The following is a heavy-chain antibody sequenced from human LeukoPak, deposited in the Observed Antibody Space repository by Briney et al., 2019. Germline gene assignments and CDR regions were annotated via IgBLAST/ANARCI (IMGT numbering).Heavy chain of an antibody. CDR1: GFTFSSYV. Sequence: GGSLRLSCAASGFTFSSYVMSWVRQAPGKGLDWVSVISGSGGTTYYADSVKGRFTISRDNSKNTLYLQMNSLRAADTAIYYCAKDSSTTVTTKGGPRRSFDYWGLGTLVTVSS. CDR3: AKDSSTTVTTKGGPRRSFDY. CDR2: ISGSGGTT. V-gene: IGHV3-23*01. D-gene: IGHD4-17*01. J-gene: IGHJ4*02.